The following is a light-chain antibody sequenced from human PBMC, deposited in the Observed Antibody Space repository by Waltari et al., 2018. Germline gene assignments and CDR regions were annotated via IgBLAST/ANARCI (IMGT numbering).Light chain of an antibody. CDR3: QQYNNWPRWT. J-gene: IGKJ1*01. V-gene: IGKV3-15*01. Sequence: EIAMTQSPATLSVSPGERATLSCRASQSVSSNLAWYQQKPGQAPRLLIYGASTRATVIPARFSGSGSGTEFTLTISSLQSEDFAVYYCQQYNNWPRWTFGQGTKVEIK. CDR1: QSVSSN. CDR2: GAS.